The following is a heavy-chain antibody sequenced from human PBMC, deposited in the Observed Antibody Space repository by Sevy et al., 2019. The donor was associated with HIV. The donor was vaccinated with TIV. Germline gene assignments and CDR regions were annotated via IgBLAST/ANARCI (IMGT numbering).Heavy chain of an antibody. CDR2: IRSKANSYAT. CDR3: TRRTPTEVGQWLVEYYFDY. D-gene: IGHD6-19*01. Sequence: GGSLRRSCAASGFTFSGSAMHWVRQASGKGLEWVGRIRSKANSYATAYAASVKGRFTISRDDSKNTAYLQMNSLKTEATAVYCCTRRTPTEVGQWLVEYYFDYWGQGTLVTVSS. V-gene: IGHV3-73*01. J-gene: IGHJ4*02. CDR1: GFTFSGSA.